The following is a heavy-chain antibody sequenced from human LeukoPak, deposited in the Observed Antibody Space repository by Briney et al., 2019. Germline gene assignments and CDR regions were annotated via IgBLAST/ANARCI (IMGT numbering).Heavy chain of an antibody. D-gene: IGHD6-13*01. V-gene: IGHV3-48*03. CDR2: ITNSGDAT. CDR3: ASQDSSSWFPGYNWFDP. J-gene: IGHJ5*02. CDR1: GFVFSSLD. Sequence: GGSLRLSCAASGFVFSSLDMGWVRQTPGKGLEWVSAITNSGDATYYADSVKGRFTISRDNAKNSLYLQMNSLRAEDTAVYYCASQDSSSWFPGYNWFDPWGQGTLVTVSS.